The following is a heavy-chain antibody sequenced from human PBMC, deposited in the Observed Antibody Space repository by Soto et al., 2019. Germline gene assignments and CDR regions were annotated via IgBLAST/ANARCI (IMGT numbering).Heavy chain of an antibody. CDR3: AKASSGWYYFDY. Sequence: PGGSLRLSCAASGFTFSSYAMSWVRQAPGKGLEWVSTISNSDDSTYYADSVKGRFTISRENSKNTLYLQMKSLRAAETAVYSCAKASSGWYYFDYWGQGTLVTVSS. J-gene: IGHJ4*02. D-gene: IGHD6-19*01. CDR1: GFTFSSYA. V-gene: IGHV3-23*01. CDR2: ISNSDDST.